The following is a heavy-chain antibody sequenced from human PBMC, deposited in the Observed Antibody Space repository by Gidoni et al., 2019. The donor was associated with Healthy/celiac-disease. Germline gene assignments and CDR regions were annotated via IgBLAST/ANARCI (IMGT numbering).Heavy chain of an antibody. J-gene: IGHJ6*02. CDR3: ARDLQDIVVVPAAAADYYYYGMDV. D-gene: IGHD2-2*01. CDR1: GFTFSSYG. Sequence: QVQLVESGGGVVQPGRSLSLSCAAAGFTFSSYGMHWVRKAPGKGLEWVAVIWYDGSNKYYADSVKGRFTISRDNSKNTLYLQMNSLRAEDTAVYYCARDLQDIVVVPAAAADYYYYGMDVWGQGTTVTVSS. CDR2: IWYDGSNK. V-gene: IGHV3-33*01.